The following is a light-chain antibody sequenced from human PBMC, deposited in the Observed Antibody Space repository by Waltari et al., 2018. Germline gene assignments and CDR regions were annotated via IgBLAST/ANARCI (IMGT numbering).Light chain of an antibody. Sequence: QAVLTQPSSLSASPGASASLTCTLRSGIDVGTYRIYWYQQKPGSPPHYLLRYRSDSDKQQGSGVPSRFSGYKDASANAGILLISGLQSDDEADYYCMIWDSSAWVFGGGTKLTVL. CDR1: SGIDVGTYR. V-gene: IGLV5-45*03. CDR3: MIWDSSAWV. J-gene: IGLJ3*02. CDR2: YRSDSDK.